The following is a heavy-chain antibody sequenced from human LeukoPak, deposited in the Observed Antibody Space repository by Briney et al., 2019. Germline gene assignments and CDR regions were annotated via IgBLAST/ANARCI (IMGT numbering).Heavy chain of an antibody. J-gene: IGHJ4*02. V-gene: IGHV3-23*01. CDR1: GFTFSSYA. CDR3: AKDRGYSFDY. D-gene: IGHD5-18*01. CDR2: ISGSGGRT. Sequence: PGGSLRLSCAASGFTFSSYAMSWVRQAPGKGLEWVSAISGSGGRTYYADSVKGRFTISRDNSKNTLYLQMNSLRAEGTAVYYCAKDRGYSFDYWGQGTLVTVSS.